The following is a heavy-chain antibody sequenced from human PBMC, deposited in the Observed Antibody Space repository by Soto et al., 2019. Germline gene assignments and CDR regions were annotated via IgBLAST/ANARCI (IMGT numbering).Heavy chain of an antibody. CDR2: IYSGGST. CDR3: ARDLGPNYYYGMDV. Sequence: EVPLVESGGGLVQPGGSLRLSCAASGFTVSSNYMSWVRQAPGKGLEWVSVIYSGGSTYYADSVKGRFTISRHNSKNTLYRQRNSLRAEDAAVYYCARDLGPNYYYGMDVWGQGTTVTVSS. J-gene: IGHJ6*02. V-gene: IGHV3-53*04. CDR1: GFTVSSNY.